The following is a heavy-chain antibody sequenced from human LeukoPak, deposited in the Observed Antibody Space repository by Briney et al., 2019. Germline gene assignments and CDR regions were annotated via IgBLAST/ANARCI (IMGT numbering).Heavy chain of an antibody. Sequence: GGSLRLSCAASGFTFSSFWMKWVRQAPGKGLEWVANIKQDGSEKYYVDSVRGRFTISRDNSKNTLYLQMNSLRAEDTAVYYCARDNGPKDFDWLLYNWFDPWGQGTLVTVSS. V-gene: IGHV3-7*01. CDR1: GFTFSSFW. CDR3: ARDNGPKDFDWLLYNWFDP. J-gene: IGHJ5*02. CDR2: IKQDGSEK. D-gene: IGHD3-9*01.